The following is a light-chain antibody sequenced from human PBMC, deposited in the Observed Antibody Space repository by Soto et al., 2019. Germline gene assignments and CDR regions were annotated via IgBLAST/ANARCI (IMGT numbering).Light chain of an antibody. J-gene: IGKJ1*01. CDR1: QTINSNY. Sequence: EIVLTQSPGTLSLSPGERATLSCRASQTINSNYLAWYQRKPGQVPRRLIYGASIRATGIPDRFSSSGSGTDFTLTISRLEPEDFAVYYCQHYTSSPWTFGQGTKVEIK. CDR2: GAS. V-gene: IGKV3-20*01. CDR3: QHYTSSPWT.